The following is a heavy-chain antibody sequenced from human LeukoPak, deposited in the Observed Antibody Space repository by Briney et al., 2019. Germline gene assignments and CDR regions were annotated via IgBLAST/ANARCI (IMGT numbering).Heavy chain of an antibody. CDR2: IYYSGST. Sequence: SETLSLTCTVSGGSISSYYWSWIRQPPGKGLEWIGYIYYSGSTNYNPTLKSRVTISVDTSENQFSLKLSSVTAADTAVYYCARGPPGLGDYWGQGTLVTVSS. CDR1: GGSISSYY. D-gene: IGHD6-19*01. V-gene: IGHV4-59*13. CDR3: ARGPPGLGDY. J-gene: IGHJ4*02.